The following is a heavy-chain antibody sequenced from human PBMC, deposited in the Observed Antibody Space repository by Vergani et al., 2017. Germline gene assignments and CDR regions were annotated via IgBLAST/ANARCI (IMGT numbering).Heavy chain of an antibody. CDR3: ARSKYYYDSSGYYTTRYYYYYGMDV. V-gene: IGHV4-61*01. CDR2: IYYSGST. CDR1: GGSISSGSYY. J-gene: IGHJ6*02. D-gene: IGHD3-22*01. Sequence: QVQLQESGPGLVKPSQTLSLTCTVSGGSISSGSYYWSWIRQPPGKGLEWIGYIYYSGSTNYNPSLRSRVTISVDTSKNQFSLKLSSVTAADTAVYYCARSKYYYDSSGYYTTRYYYYYGMDVWGQGTTVTVSS.